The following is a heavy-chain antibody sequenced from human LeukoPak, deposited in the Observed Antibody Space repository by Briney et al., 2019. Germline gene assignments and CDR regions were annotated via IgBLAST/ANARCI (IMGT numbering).Heavy chain of an antibody. V-gene: IGHV3-33*01. Sequence: PGGSLRLSCAASGFAFSSYGMHWVRQAPGKGLEWVAVIWYDGSNKYYADSVKGRFTISRDNSKNTLYLQMNSLRAEDTAVYYCARDGSGTFDYWGPGTLVSVSS. D-gene: IGHD3-10*01. CDR3: ARDGSGTFDY. CDR1: GFAFSSYG. J-gene: IGHJ4*02. CDR2: IWYDGSNK.